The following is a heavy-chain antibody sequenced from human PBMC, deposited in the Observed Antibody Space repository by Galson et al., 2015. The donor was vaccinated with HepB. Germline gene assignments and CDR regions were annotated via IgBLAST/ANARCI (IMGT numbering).Heavy chain of an antibody. V-gene: IGHV3-21*01. D-gene: IGHD3-16*02. CDR2: ISSSSSYI. CDR1: GFTFSSYS. Sequence: SLRLSCAASGFTFSSYSMNWVRQAPGKGLEWVSSISSSSSYIYYADSVKGRFTISRDNAKNSLYLQMNSLRAEDTAVYYCARDHYVGKLSPFSRYFDYWGQGTLVTVSS. J-gene: IGHJ4*02. CDR3: ARDHYVGKLSPFSRYFDY.